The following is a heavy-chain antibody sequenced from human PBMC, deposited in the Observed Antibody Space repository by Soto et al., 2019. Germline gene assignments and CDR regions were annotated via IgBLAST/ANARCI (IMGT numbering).Heavy chain of an antibody. D-gene: IGHD3-3*01. CDR3: TTEGYYDFWSGYYPYDY. CDR2: IKSQTDGGTT. V-gene: IGHV3-15*07. Sequence: EVQLVESGGGLVKPGGSLRLSCAASGFTFSNAWMNWVRQAPGKGLEWVGRIKSQTDGGTTDYAAPVKGRFTISRDDSKNTLYLQMNSLKTEDTAVYYWTTEGYYDFWSGYYPYDYWGQVTLVTVSS. J-gene: IGHJ4*02. CDR1: GFTFSNAW.